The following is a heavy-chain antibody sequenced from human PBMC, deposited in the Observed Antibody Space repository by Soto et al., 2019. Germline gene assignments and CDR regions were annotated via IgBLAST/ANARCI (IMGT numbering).Heavy chain of an antibody. CDR2: INRDANDI. Sequence: EVPLVESGGGLVQPGGSLRLSCEASRGAFGDYWMHWVRQAPGKGLVWVSRINRDANDIIYADSVKGRFTASRDNAKNMVFLQMNSLRVEDTAVYYCARDVPHSWFDSWGQGTLVTVSS. CDR1: RGAFGDYW. V-gene: IGHV3-74*01. J-gene: IGHJ5*01. CDR3: ARDVPHSWFDS. D-gene: IGHD3-10*02.